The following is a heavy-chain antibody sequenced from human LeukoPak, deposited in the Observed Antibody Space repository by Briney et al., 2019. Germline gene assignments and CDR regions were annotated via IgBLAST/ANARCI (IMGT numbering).Heavy chain of an antibody. D-gene: IGHD6-13*01. CDR1: GGSISSYY. J-gene: IGHJ4*02. CDR3: ARGFSSIMAALDY. CDR2: IYYSGST. V-gene: IGHV4-59*12. Sequence: PSETLSLTCTVSGGSISSYYWSWIRQPPGKGLEWIGYIYYSGSTNYNPSLKSRVTISVDTSKNQFSLKLSSVTAADTAVYYCARGFSSIMAALDYWGQGTLVTVSS.